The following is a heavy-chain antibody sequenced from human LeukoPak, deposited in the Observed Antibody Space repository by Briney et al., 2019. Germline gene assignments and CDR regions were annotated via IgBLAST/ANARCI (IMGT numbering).Heavy chain of an antibody. CDR1: GGSFSGYY. D-gene: IGHD5-18*01. J-gene: IGHJ4*02. V-gene: IGHV4-34*01. CDR3: ARGGDTAMAPHY. Sequence: SETLSLTCAVYGGSFSGYYWSWIRQPPGKGLEWIGEINHSGSTNYNPSLKSRVTISVDTSKNQFSLKLSSVTAADTAVYYCARGGDTAMAPHYWGQGTLVTVSS. CDR2: INHSGST.